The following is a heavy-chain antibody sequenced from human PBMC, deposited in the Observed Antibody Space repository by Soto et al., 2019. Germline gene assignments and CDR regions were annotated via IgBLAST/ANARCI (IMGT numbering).Heavy chain of an antibody. V-gene: IGHV4-39*01. CDR3: AKLAAAGRYYYYGMDV. D-gene: IGHD6-13*01. J-gene: IGHJ6*02. Sequence: PSETLSLTCTVSGDSISSSSYYWGWIRQPPGKGLEWIGSIYYSGSTYYNPSLKSRVTISVDTSKNQFSLKLSSVTAADTAVYYCAKLAAAGRYYYYGMDVWGQGTTVTVSS. CDR1: GDSISSSSYY. CDR2: IYYSGST.